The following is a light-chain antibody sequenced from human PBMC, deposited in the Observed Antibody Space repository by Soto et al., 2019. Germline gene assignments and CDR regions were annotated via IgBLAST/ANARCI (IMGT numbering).Light chain of an antibody. Sequence: QSALTQPASVSGSPGQSIAISCTGTNSDIGAYNYVSWYQQLPGRAPRLMIYDVSARPSGVSNRFSGSKSGNTASLTISGLQAEDEADYYCRSYTTTSTVVFGGGTKVTVL. CDR3: RSYTTTSTVV. V-gene: IGLV2-14*01. J-gene: IGLJ2*01. CDR2: DVS. CDR1: NSDIGAYNY.